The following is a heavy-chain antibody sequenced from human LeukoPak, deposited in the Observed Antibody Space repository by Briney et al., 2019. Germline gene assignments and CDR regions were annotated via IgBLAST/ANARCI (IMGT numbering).Heavy chain of an antibody. J-gene: IGHJ6*02. CDR3: ARAAVPAAAYYYYYGMDV. CDR2: MNPNRGNT. Sequence: GASVRVSCTASGYTFTSYVINWVRQAPGQGLEWRGWMNPNRGNTGYAQKFQGRVTMTRNTSISTAYMELSSLRSEDTAVYYCARAAVPAAAYYYYYGMDVWGQGTTATVSS. V-gene: IGHV1-8*01. D-gene: IGHD2-2*01. CDR1: GYTFTSYV.